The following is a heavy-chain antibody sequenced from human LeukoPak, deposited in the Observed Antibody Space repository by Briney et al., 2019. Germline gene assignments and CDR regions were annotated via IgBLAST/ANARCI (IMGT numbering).Heavy chain of an antibody. CDR3: ASTPYYGSGSSDY. D-gene: IGHD3-10*01. CDR2: INHSGST. V-gene: IGHV4-34*01. CDR1: GGSSSGYY. Sequence: PSETLSLTCAVYGGSSSGYYWSWIRQPPGKGLEWIGEINHSGSTNYNPSLKSRVTISVDTSKNQFSLKLSSVTAADTAVYYCASTPYYGSGSSDYWGQGTLVTVSS. J-gene: IGHJ4*02.